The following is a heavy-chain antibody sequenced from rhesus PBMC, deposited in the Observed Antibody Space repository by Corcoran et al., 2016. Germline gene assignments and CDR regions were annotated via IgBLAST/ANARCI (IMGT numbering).Heavy chain of an antibody. D-gene: IGHD4-29*01. J-gene: IGHJ5-1*01. CDR2: IYWDDDK. CDR3: ARHTTVYNRFDV. V-gene: IGHV2-1*01. CDR1: GFSLTTSGMG. Sequence: QVTLKESGPALVKPTQTLTLTCTFSGFSLTTSGMGGGWIRQPPGKTLDWLAHIYWDDDKRYNTSLKTSLTISKDTSKNQVVLTMTNMDPVDTATYYCARHTTVYNRFDVWGPGVLVTVSS.